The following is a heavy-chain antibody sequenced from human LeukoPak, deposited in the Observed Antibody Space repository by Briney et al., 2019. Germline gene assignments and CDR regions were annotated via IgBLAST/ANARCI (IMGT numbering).Heavy chain of an antibody. CDR1: GVTLSPYG. D-gene: IGHD2-2*01. Sequence: GGSLRLSCAASGVTLSPYGMHWVRQAPGKGLEWVAVISYEGGTQHYADSVKGRFIISRDNSKNTLYLQMNSLRAEDTAVYYCARHRGYCTSTSCYPYYFDYWGQGTLVTVSS. CDR2: ISYEGGTQ. J-gene: IGHJ4*02. V-gene: IGHV3-30*03. CDR3: ARHRGYCTSTSCYPYYFDY.